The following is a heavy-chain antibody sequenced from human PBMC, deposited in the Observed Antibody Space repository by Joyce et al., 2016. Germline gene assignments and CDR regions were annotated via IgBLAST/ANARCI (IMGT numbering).Heavy chain of an antibody. Sequence: QVQLVQSGAEVKKPGASVKVSCKASGYTFTDYYIHWVRQAPGQGLEGKGGINRNIGGTEYPQKFQGRVTMTRNTSIRTASMELTGLRSDDTAVYYCARGDLRTSSPLFWYFALWGRGTLVTVSS. J-gene: IGHJ2*01. CDR3: ARGDLRTSSPLFWYFAL. CDR1: GYTFTDYY. D-gene: IGHD2-2*01. CDR2: INRNIGGT. V-gene: IGHV1-2*02.